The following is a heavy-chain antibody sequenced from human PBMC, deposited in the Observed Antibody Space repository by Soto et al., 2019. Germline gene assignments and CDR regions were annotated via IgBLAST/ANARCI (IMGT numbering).Heavy chain of an antibody. D-gene: IGHD6-13*01. CDR3: ATGTDGIAAAGDYYYYGMDV. J-gene: IGHJ6*02. Sequence: GASVKVSCKVSGYTLTELSMHWVRQAPGKGLEWMGGFDPEDGETIYAQKFQGRVTMTEDTSTDTAYMELSSLRSEDTAVYYCATGTDGIAAAGDYYYYGMDVWGQGTTVTVSS. CDR2: FDPEDGET. CDR1: GYTLTELS. V-gene: IGHV1-24*01.